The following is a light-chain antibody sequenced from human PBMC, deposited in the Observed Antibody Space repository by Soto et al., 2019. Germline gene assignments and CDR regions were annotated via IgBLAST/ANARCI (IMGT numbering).Light chain of an antibody. Sequence: QYVLTQSSSASASLGSSVKLTCTLSSMNSSYIIAWYQQQPGKAPRYLMKLEGSGSYNKGSGVPDRFSGSSSGADRYLTISNLQFEDEADYYSETWDSNTRVFGGGTKLTAL. CDR3: ETWDSNTRV. CDR1: SMNSSYI. J-gene: IGLJ3*02. CDR2: LEGSGSY. V-gene: IGLV4-60*02.